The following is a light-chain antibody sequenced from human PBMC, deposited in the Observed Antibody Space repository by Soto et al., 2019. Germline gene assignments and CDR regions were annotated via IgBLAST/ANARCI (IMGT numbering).Light chain of an antibody. J-gene: IGKJ1*01. V-gene: IGKV3-15*01. CDR2: GAS. CDR3: QQYNNWPRT. Sequence: EIVMTQSPATLSVSPGERATLSCRASQSVSINLAWYQQKPGQAPRLLIYGASTRATDIPARFSGSGSGTDFTLTISSLQSEDFAVYYCQQYNNWPRTFGQGTKVEIK. CDR1: QSVSIN.